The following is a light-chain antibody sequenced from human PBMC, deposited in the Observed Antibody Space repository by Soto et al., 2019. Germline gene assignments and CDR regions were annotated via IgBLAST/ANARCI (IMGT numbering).Light chain of an antibody. V-gene: IGLV1-47*01. CDR1: SSNIGSDY. J-gene: IGLJ1*01. CDR3: AAWDDSLSGYV. Sequence: QSVLTQPPSASGTPGQRGTISCSGSSSNIGSDYVYWYQQFPGTAPKLLIYRNNQRPSGVPDRFSGPKSGTSASLAISGLRSEDEADYYCAAWDDSLSGYVFGTGTKVTV. CDR2: RNN.